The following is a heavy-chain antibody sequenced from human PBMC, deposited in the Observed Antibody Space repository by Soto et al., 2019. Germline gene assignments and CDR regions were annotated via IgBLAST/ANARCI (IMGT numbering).Heavy chain of an antibody. V-gene: IGHV3-23*01. CDR3: AKDSLLWFGEFPNY. CDR1: GFTFSSYA. J-gene: IGHJ4*02. CDR2: ISGSGGST. Sequence: GGSLRLSCAASGFTFSSYAMSWVRQAPGKGLEWVSAISGSGGSTYYADSVKGRFTISRDNSKNTLYLQMNSLRAEDTAVYYCAKDSLLWFGEFPNYWGQGTLVTVSS. D-gene: IGHD3-10*01.